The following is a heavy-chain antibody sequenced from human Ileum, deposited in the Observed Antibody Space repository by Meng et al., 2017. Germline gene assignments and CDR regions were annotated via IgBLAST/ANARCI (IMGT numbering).Heavy chain of an antibody. Sequence: QVQLQESGPGLVKPSQTLSPTSTLSVGSISSGEYCWGWIRQPPGKGLEWIGSVYFTGYTYYSPSLMSRVTISVETSKNQFSLRLTSVTAADTGLYLCARHGHFTPDKYYFDSWGQGTLVTVSS. CDR3: ARHGHFTPDKYYFDS. V-gene: IGHV4-39*01. D-gene: IGHD3-3*02. CDR2: VYFTGYT. CDR1: VGSISSGEYC. J-gene: IGHJ4*03.